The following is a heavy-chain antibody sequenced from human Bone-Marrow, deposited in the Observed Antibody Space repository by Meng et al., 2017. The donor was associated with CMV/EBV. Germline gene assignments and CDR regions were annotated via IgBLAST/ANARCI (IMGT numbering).Heavy chain of an antibody. CDR1: GFTFSSYW. D-gene: IGHD6-13*01. Sequence: GESLKISCAASGFTFSSYWMSWVRQAPGKGLEWVANIKQDGSEKYYVDSVKGRFTISRDNAKNSLYLQMNSLRAEDTAVYYCASRYSSSRTHQHYWGQGTLVTVS. J-gene: IGHJ4*02. V-gene: IGHV3-7*01. CDR2: IKQDGSEK. CDR3: ASRYSSSRTHQHY.